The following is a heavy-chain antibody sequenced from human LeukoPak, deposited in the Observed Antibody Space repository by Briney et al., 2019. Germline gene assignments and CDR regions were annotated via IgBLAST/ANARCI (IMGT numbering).Heavy chain of an antibody. CDR1: GFTFSTYY. CDR3: ARSGGYDTYFDY. Sequence: GGSLRLSCVASGFTFSTYYMSWVRQAPGKGLEWVASIRQDGREKYYVDSVKGRFTISRDNAKNSLYLQMNSLRAEDTAVYYCARSGGYDTYFDYWGQGTLVTVSS. D-gene: IGHD3-22*01. V-gene: IGHV3-7*01. CDR2: IRQDGREK. J-gene: IGHJ4*02.